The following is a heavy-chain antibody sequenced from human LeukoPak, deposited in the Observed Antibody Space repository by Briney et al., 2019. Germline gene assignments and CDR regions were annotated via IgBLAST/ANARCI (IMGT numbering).Heavy chain of an antibody. D-gene: IGHD3-3*01. CDR2: ISGSGGST. Sequence: GGSLRLSCAASGFTFSSYAMSWVRQAPGKGLEWVSAISGSGGSTYYADSVKGRFTISRDNSKNTLYLQMNSLRAEDTAVYDCAKSALRFLEWLDTYYFDYWGQGTLVTVSS. J-gene: IGHJ4*02. CDR1: GFTFSSYA. CDR3: AKSALRFLEWLDTYYFDY. V-gene: IGHV3-23*01.